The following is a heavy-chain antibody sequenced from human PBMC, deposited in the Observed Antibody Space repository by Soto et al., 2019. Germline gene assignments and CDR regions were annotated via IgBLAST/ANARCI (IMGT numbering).Heavy chain of an antibody. CDR1: GGSFCGYY. V-gene: IGHV4-34*01. J-gene: IGHJ4*02. CDR2: INHDGIT. Sequence: SETLSLTCAISGGSFCGYYWSWIRQPPGKGLEWIGEINHDGITNYNPSLKSRVTISLDTSKNQFSLKLTSVTAADTAVYYCAGRYCTGGSCYRPWGQGTLVTVSS. D-gene: IGHD2-15*01. CDR3: AGRYCTGGSCYRP.